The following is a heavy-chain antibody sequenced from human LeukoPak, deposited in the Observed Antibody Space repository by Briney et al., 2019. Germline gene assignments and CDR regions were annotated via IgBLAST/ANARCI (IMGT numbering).Heavy chain of an antibody. J-gene: IGHJ4*02. V-gene: IGHV1-2*04. CDR2: VNPNSGGT. Sequence: ASVKVSCKASGYTFTGYYMHWVRQAPGQGLEWMGWVNPNSGGTNYAQKFQGWVTMTRDTSISTAYMELSRLRSDDTAVHYCARGGLDTPIPFDYWGQGTLVTVSS. CDR1: GYTFTGYY. CDR3: ARGGLDTPIPFDY. D-gene: IGHD6-19*01.